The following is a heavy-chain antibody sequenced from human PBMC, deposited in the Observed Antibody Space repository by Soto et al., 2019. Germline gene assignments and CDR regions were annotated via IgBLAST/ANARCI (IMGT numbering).Heavy chain of an antibody. CDR3: ARDRKYYGSGTPYAFDI. J-gene: IGHJ3*02. CDR1: GFTFSSYS. D-gene: IGHD3-10*01. CDR2: ISSSSSTI. V-gene: IGHV3-48*02. Sequence: EVQLVESGGGLVQPGGSLRLSCAASGFTFSSYSMNWVRQAPGKGLEWVSYISSSSSTIYYADSVKGRFTISRDNAKNSLYLQMNSLRDDDTAVYYCARDRKYYGSGTPYAFDIWGQGTMVTVSS.